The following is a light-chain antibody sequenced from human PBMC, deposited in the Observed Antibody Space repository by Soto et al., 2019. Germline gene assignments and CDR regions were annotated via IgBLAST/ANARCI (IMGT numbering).Light chain of an antibody. CDR1: QSMSTY. Sequence: DIQMTQSPSSLSASVGDRVTITCRASQSMSTYLNWYQQKPGKAPKLLIYAASSLQSGVPSGFSGSGSGTDFTLTISSLQPEDFATYYCQQSYSTPQTFGQGTKVDIK. CDR3: QQSYSTPQT. CDR2: AAS. V-gene: IGKV1-39*01. J-gene: IGKJ1*01.